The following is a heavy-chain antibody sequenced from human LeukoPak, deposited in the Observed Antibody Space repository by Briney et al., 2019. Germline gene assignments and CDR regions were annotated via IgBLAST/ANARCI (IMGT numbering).Heavy chain of an antibody. CDR2: INRDGSST. V-gene: IGHV3-74*01. Sequence: GGSLRLSCAGSGFDWMNWVRQVPGKGLVWVSRINRDGSSTSYADSLKGRFTISRDSAKNTLYLQINSLRPENSAVYYCGGGGYLLDSWGQGILVTVSS. J-gene: IGHJ4*02. CDR3: GGGGYLLDS. D-gene: IGHD1-26*01. CDR1: GFDW.